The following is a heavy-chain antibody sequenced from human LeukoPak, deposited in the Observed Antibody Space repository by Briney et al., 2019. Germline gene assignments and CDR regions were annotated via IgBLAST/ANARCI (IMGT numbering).Heavy chain of an antibody. Sequence: ASVKVSCKASGYTFTSYGISWVRQAPGQGLEWMGWISAYNGNTNYAQKLQGRVTMTTDTSTSTAYMELRSLRSDDTAVYYCARSDSSGWYLVPSTYYMDVWGKGTTVTVSS. V-gene: IGHV1-18*01. CDR1: GYTFTSYG. CDR3: ARSDSSGWYLVPSTYYMDV. J-gene: IGHJ6*03. D-gene: IGHD6-19*01. CDR2: ISAYNGNT.